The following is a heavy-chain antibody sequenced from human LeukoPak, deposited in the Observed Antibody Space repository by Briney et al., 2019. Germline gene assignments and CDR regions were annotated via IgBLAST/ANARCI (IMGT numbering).Heavy chain of an antibody. Sequence: PGGSLRLSCAASGFTFSSYWMHWVRHAPGKGLVWVSRINSDGSSTIYADSVKGRFTISRDNAKNTLYLQMNRLRAEDTAVYYCARVMVFCSGGSCYSNFDYWGQGTLVTVSS. CDR1: GFTFSSYW. CDR3: ARVMVFCSGGSCYSNFDY. D-gene: IGHD2-15*01. J-gene: IGHJ4*02. V-gene: IGHV3-74*01. CDR2: INSDGSST.